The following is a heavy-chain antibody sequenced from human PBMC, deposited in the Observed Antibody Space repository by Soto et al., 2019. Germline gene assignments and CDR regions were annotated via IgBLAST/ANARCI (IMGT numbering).Heavy chain of an antibody. CDR1: GGTFSSYA. CDR3: ARGYVAARYFDY. V-gene: IGHV1-69*13. CDR2: IIPIFGTA. Sequence: GASVKVSCKASGGTFSSYAISWVRQAPGQGLEWMGGIIPIFGTANYAQKFQGRVTITADESTSTAYMELSSLRSEDTAVYYCARGYVAARYFDYWGQGTLVTVS. J-gene: IGHJ4*02. D-gene: IGHD6-6*01.